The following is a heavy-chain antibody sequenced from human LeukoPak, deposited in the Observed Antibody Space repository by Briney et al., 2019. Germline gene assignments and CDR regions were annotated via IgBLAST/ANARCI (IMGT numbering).Heavy chain of an antibody. J-gene: IGHJ4*02. D-gene: IGHD3-10*01. Sequence: ASVKVSCKASGYTFTSYYMHWVRQAPGQGLEWMGIINPSGGGTSYAQKFQGRVTMTRDTSTSTVYMELSSLRSEDTAVYYCASSPKPPGYYGSGSYYGGGDYFDYWGQGTLVTVSS. CDR3: ASSPKPPGYYGSGSYYGGGDYFDY. CDR2: INPSGGGT. V-gene: IGHV1-46*01. CDR1: GYTFTSYY.